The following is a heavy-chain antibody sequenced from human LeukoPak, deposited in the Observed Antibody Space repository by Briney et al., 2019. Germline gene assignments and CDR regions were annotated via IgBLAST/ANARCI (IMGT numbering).Heavy chain of an antibody. J-gene: IGHJ4*02. V-gene: IGHV3-11*01. Sequence: PGGSLRLSCAASGFTFSDYYMSWVRQAPGKALEGVSYISSSASTIYYANSVKGRFTISRDNAKNSLYLQMNSLRAEDTAVYYCARKYSSSSSYFDYWGQGTLVTVSS. D-gene: IGHD6-6*01. CDR1: GFTFSDYY. CDR3: ARKYSSSSSYFDY. CDR2: ISSSASTI.